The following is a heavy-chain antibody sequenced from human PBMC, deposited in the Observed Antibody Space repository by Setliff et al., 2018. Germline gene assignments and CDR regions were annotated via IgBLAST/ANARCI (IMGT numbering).Heavy chain of an antibody. V-gene: IGHV1-46*01. D-gene: IGHD2-15*01. CDR3: ARGCSLTSRGPDY. CDR1: GYTFTSYY. Sequence: ASVKVSCKASGYTFTSYYIHWVRQAPGQGPEWMGIINARDGTTTYAQKFQGRVTMTRDTSTNTVYMQLSSLKSDDTAVYYCARGCSLTSRGPDYWGQGSLVTVSS. CDR2: INARDGTT. J-gene: IGHJ4*02.